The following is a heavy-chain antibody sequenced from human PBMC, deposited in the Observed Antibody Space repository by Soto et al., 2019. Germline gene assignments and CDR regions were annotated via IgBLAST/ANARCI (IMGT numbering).Heavy chain of an antibody. CDR3: ARTTTVPDAFDI. D-gene: IGHD4-17*01. V-gene: IGHV1-69*02. J-gene: IGHJ3*02. Sequence: SVKVSCKASGGTISSYTSSWVRKAPGQGLEWMGRIIPILGIANYAQKYQGRVTITADKSTSTAYMELSSLRSEDTAVYYCARTTTVPDAFDIWGQGTLVTVSS. CDR1: GGTISSYT. CDR2: IIPILGIA.